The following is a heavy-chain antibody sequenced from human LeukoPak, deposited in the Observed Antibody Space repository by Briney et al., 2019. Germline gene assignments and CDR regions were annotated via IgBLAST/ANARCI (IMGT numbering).Heavy chain of an antibody. CDR3: ARGGTSPIDF. CDR1: GFTFGSYW. Sequence: PGGSLRLSCAASGFTFGSYWMHWVRQAPGKGLVLVSGLNSDGSSTPYADSVKGRFTISRDNGKNTLYLQMNSLRAEDTAVYYCARGGTSPIDFWGQGTLVTVSA. CDR2: LNSDGSST. V-gene: IGHV3-74*01. D-gene: IGHD1-1*01. J-gene: IGHJ4*02.